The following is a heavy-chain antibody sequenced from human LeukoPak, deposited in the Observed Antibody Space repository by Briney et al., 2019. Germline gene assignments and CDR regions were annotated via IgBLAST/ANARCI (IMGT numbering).Heavy chain of an antibody. CDR2: IYYSGST. J-gene: IGHJ4*02. V-gene: IGHV4-39*01. CDR3: ARMRGYGQQLFYFDY. CDR1: GGSISSSSYY. D-gene: IGHD6-13*01. Sequence: SETLSLTCTVSGGSISSSSYYWGWIRQPPGKGLEWIGSIYYSGSTYYNPSLKSRVTISVDTSKNQFSLKLSSVTAADTAVYYCARMRGYGQQLFYFDYWGQGTLVTVSS.